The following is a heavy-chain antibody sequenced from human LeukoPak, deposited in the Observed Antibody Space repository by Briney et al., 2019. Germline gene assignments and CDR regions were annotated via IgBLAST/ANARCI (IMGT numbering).Heavy chain of an antibody. Sequence: ASVKVSCKASGYTFTGYYMHWVRQAPGQRLEWMGWINPNSGGTNYAQKFQGRVTMTRDTSISTAYMELSRLRSDDTAVYYCAREDVDTAMVTFDYWGQGTLVTVSS. CDR3: AREDVDTAMVTFDY. CDR2: INPNSGGT. J-gene: IGHJ4*02. D-gene: IGHD5-18*01. V-gene: IGHV1-2*02. CDR1: GYTFTGYY.